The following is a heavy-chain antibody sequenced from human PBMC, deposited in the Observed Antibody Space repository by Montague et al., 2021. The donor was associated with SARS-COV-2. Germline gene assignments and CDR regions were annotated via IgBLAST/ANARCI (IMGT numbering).Heavy chain of an antibody. V-gene: IGHV4-59*13. D-gene: IGHD6-13*01. CDR3: TRVRGIAAADNYYGMDV. CDR1: GDSIRSYH. Sequence: SETLSLTCTVSGDSIRSYHWTWIRQPPGKGLEWIGRISDSGRTIYNPTLKSRVTISVDTSKNQFFLNLRSMVAADTAIYYCTRVRGIAAADNYYGMDVWGPGTTVTVSS. J-gene: IGHJ6*02. CDR2: ISDSGRT.